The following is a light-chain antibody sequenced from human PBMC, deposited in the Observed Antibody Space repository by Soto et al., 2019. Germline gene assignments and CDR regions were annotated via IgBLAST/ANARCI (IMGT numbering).Light chain of an antibody. CDR3: QTWGTGIHVV. V-gene: IGLV4-69*01. J-gene: IGLJ2*01. Sequence: QPVLTQSPSASASLGASVKLTCNQSSGDSSYAIAWHQQQPEKGPRYLMKLDSDGSHTKGDAIPDRFSGSSSGAERYLTISSLQSEDEADYYCQTWGTGIHVVFGGGTKLTVL. CDR1: SGDSSYA. CDR2: LDSDGSH.